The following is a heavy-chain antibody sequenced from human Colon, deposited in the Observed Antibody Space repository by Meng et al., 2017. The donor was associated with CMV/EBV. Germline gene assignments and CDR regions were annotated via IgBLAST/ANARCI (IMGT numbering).Heavy chain of an antibody. Sequence: GGSLRLSCAASGFIFDTYAMSWGRQAPGKGLEWVSTINAGRGDTYYADSVKGRCTISRDNSKNTVYLQLSGLTTEDTALYYCAKNRAYSSSSGDWFDPWGQGTLVTVSS. D-gene: IGHD6-6*01. V-gene: IGHV3-23*01. J-gene: IGHJ5*02. CDR2: INAGRGDT. CDR3: AKNRAYSSSSGDWFDP. CDR1: GFIFDTYA.